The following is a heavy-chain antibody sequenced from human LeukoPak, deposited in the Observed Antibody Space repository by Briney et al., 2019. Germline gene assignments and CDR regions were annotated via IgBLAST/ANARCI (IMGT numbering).Heavy chain of an antibody. Sequence: ASETLSLTCAVSGGTISSSNWWSWVRQPPGKGLEWIGEINHSGSTNYNPSLKCRVTISVDTSKNQFSLKLSSVTAADTAVYYCARGRRITIFGVVIIGGNWFDPWGQGTLVTVSS. CDR1: GGTISSSNW. CDR2: INHSGST. J-gene: IGHJ5*02. CDR3: ARGRRITIFGVVIIGGNWFDP. V-gene: IGHV4-4*02. D-gene: IGHD3-3*01.